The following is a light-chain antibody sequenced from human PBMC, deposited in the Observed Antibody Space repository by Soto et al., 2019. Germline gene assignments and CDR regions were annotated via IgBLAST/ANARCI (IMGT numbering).Light chain of an antibody. CDR1: QGISSY. CDR2: AAS. CDR3: QQYYSYPPP. J-gene: IGKJ2*01. Sequence: AIRMTQSPSSLSASTGDRVTITCRASQGISSYLAWYQHKPGKAPKLLIYAASTLQSGVPSRFSGSGSGTDFTLTISCLQSEDFATYDCQQYYSYPPPFGQGTKLEIK. V-gene: IGKV1-8*01.